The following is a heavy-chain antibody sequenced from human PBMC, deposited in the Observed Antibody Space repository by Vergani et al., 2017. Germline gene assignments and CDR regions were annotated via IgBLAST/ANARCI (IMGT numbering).Heavy chain of an antibody. Sequence: QVQLVQSGAEVKKPGSSVPVSCMAFGGTFSNYAVSWVRQAPCPGLEWIGWSIPIFGTANYAQKFQGRVTITADKATSTAYMEFSSLRSEDTAVYYCAREFGTTGTGAFDIWGQGTMVIVSS. CDR3: AREFGTTGTGAFDI. D-gene: IGHD1-1*01. CDR2: SIPIFGTA. J-gene: IGHJ3*02. V-gene: IGHV1-69*06. CDR1: GGTFSNYA.